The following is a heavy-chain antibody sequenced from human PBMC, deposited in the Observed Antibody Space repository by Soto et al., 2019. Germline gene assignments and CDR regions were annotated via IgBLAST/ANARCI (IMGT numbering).Heavy chain of an antibody. CDR2: INPSGGST. J-gene: IGHJ4*02. V-gene: IGHV1-46*03. CDR3: ARDATVGTLDY. CDR1: GYTFTGYY. Sequence: ASVKVSCKASGYTFTGYYMHWVRQAPGQGLEWMGIINPSGGSTSYAQKFQGRVTMTRDTSTSTVYMELSSLRSEDTAVYYCARDATVGTLDYWGQGTLVTVSS. D-gene: IGHD1-26*01.